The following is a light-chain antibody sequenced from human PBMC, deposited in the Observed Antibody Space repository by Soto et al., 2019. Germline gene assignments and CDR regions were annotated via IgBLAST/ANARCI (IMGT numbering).Light chain of an antibody. V-gene: IGLV1-40*01. Sequence: QSVLTQPPSVSGAPGQRVTISCTGSSSNIGAGYDVHWYQQLPGTAPKLIIYGNSNRPSGVPDRFSGSKSGTSASLAITGLQAEDEADYYCHSDDSSLRVFGTGTKVTVL. J-gene: IGLJ1*01. CDR1: SSNIGAGYD. CDR2: GNS. CDR3: HSDDSSLRV.